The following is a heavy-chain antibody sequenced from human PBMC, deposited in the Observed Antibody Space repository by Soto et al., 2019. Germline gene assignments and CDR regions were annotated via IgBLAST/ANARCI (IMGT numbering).Heavy chain of an antibody. J-gene: IGHJ4*02. Sequence: SGPTLVNPTQTLTLTFAFSGFSLSTSGVGVGWIRQPPGKALECLAVIFWDDDKRYSPSLQSRLTITKDTSKNQVVLTMTNMDPVDTATYYCANSPGSSWYRVPKFDYWGQGTLVTVSS. V-gene: IGHV2-5*02. D-gene: IGHD6-13*01. CDR1: GFSLSTSGVG. CDR2: IFWDDDK. CDR3: ANSPGSSWYRVPKFDY.